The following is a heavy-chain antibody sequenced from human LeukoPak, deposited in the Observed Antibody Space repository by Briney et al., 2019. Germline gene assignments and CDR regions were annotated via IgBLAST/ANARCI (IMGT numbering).Heavy chain of an antibody. Sequence: PSETLSLTCADYGGSFSGYYWSWIRQPPGKGLEWIGEINHSGSTNYNPSLKSRVTISVDTSKNQFSLKLSSVTAADTAVYYCARRSYSYGTKPFDYWGQGTLVTVSS. CDR2: INHSGST. CDR1: GGSFSGYY. CDR3: ARRSYSYGTKPFDY. V-gene: IGHV4-34*01. D-gene: IGHD5-18*01. J-gene: IGHJ4*02.